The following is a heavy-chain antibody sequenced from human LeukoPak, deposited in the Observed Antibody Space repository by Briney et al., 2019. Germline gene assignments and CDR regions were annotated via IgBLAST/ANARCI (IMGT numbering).Heavy chain of an antibody. CDR3: ARVLMVRGTSHAFDF. CDR2: ISSSSSTI. Sequence: GGSLRLSCAASGFTFSSYWMSWVRQAPGKGLEWVSYISSSSSTIYYADSVKGRFTISRDNANNSLYLQMNSLRAEDTAVYYCARVLMVRGTSHAFDFWGRGTMVTVSS. V-gene: IGHV3-48*04. J-gene: IGHJ3*01. CDR1: GFTFSSYW. D-gene: IGHD3-10*01.